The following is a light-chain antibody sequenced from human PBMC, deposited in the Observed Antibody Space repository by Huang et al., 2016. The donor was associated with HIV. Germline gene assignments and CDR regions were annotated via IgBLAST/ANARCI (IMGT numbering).Light chain of an antibody. CDR1: QSISIF. CDR2: AAS. CDR3: QQSYRTLT. J-gene: IGKJ3*01. Sequence: DIQMTQSPSSLSASVGDRVTITCRASQSISIFLNWYQQKPGKAPKLLIYAASSLQSGVPSRCSGSGSGTDFTLTISSLQPEDFATYYCQQSYRTLTFGPGTKVHIK. V-gene: IGKV1-39*01.